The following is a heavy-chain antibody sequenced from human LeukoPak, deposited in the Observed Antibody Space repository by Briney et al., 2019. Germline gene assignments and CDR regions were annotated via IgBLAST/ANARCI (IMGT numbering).Heavy chain of an antibody. V-gene: IGHV3-43*02. Sequence: PGGSLRLSCAASGFTFDDYAMHWVRQAPGKGLEWVSLISGDGGSTYYADSVKGRFIISRDNSKNSLYLQMNSLRTEDTALYYCAKGSGSWLDYYYYGMDVWGQGTTVTVCS. CDR1: GFTFDDYA. D-gene: IGHD6-13*01. J-gene: IGHJ6*02. CDR3: AKGSGSWLDYYYYGMDV. CDR2: ISGDGGST.